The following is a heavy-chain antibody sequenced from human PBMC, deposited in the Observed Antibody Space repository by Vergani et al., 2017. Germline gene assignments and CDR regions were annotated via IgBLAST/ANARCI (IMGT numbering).Heavy chain of an antibody. CDR3: ATKSCGTPGCQIGYFRE. CDR2: ISYVGRQK. CDR1: GFTSSYYG. D-gene: IGHD1-1*01. V-gene: IGHV3-30*03. J-gene: IGHJ1*01. Sequence: QVHLVESGGGVVQPGRSLRLSCVVSGFTSSYYGLHWVRQAPGKGLEWVAVISYVGRQKYYADSVKGRFTISRDNYKSTLYLQMSSLRTEDTAVYYCATKSCGTPGCQIGYFREWGQGTLVTVSS.